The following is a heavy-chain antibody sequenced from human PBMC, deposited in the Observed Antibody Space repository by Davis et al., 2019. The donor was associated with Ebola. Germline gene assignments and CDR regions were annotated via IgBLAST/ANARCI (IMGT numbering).Heavy chain of an antibody. V-gene: IGHV4-30-4*07. D-gene: IGHD1-26*01. CDR3: ARGSYRESAY. Sequence: MPSETLSLTCAVSGSSIKSGGYSWSWIRQPPGKGLEWVGYIYYSGDTYYNPSLKSRVTISVDKSKNHFSLKLSSVTAADTAVYFCARGSYRESAYWGQGTLVTVSS. J-gene: IGHJ4*02. CDR1: GSSIKSGGYS. CDR2: IYYSGDT.